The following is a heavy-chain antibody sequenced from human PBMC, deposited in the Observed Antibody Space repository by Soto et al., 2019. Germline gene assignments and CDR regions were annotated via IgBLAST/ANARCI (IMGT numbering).Heavy chain of an antibody. V-gene: IGHV3-21*01. Sequence: GGSLRLSCAASGFTFSSYSMNWVRQAPGKGLEWVSSISSSSSNIYYADSVKGQNTISRDNAKNLLYLQMNSLRAEDTAVYYCARDLDGEPFQHWGQGTLVTVSS. CDR3: ARDLDGEPFQH. J-gene: IGHJ1*01. CDR2: ISSSSSNI. D-gene: IGHD3-10*01. CDR1: GFTFSSYS.